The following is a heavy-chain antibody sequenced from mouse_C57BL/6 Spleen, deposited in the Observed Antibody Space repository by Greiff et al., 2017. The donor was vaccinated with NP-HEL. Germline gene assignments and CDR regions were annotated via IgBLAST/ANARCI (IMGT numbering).Heavy chain of an antibody. V-gene: IGHV3-6*01. CDR2: ISYDGSN. D-gene: IGHD3-2*02. CDR3: ARGAAQAAWFAY. J-gene: IGHJ3*01. CDR1: GYSITSGYY. Sequence: EVQRVESGPGLVKPSQSLSLTCSVTGYSITSGYYWNWIRQFPGNKLEWMGYISYDGSNNYNPSLKNRISITRDTSKNQFFLKLNSVTTEDTATYYCARGAAQAAWFAYWGQGTLVTVSA.